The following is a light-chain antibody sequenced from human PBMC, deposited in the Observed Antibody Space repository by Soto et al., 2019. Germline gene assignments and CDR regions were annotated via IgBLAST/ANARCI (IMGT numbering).Light chain of an antibody. CDR1: SSNIGAGYV. CDR2: DNN. CDR3: QSYDSSLSGWV. J-gene: IGLJ3*02. V-gene: IGLV1-40*01. Sequence: QSVLTQPPSVSGAPGQRVTISCTGSSSNIGAGYVVNWYQQLPGTAPKLLIYDNNNRPSGVPDRFSGSNSGTSASLAITGLQAEDEADYYCQSYDSSLSGWVFGGGTQLTVL.